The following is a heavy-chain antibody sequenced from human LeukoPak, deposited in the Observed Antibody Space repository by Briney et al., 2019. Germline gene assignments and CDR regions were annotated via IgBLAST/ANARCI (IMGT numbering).Heavy chain of an antibody. V-gene: IGHV4-34*01. Sequence: SETLSVTCVVYRGSFSGYYWSWIRPPPGQGLEWIGEINHSGSTNYNPSLKSRVTISVDTSKNQFSLKMSSVTAADTAVYYCAREPWQRYSYSLFDYWGQGTLVTVSS. J-gene: IGHJ4*02. D-gene: IGHD5-18*01. CDR3: AREPWQRYSYSLFDY. CDR2: INHSGST. CDR1: RGSFSGYY.